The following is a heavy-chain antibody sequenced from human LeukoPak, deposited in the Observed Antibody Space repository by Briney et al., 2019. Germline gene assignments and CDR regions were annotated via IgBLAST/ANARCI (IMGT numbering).Heavy chain of an antibody. CDR2: ISYDGSNK. V-gene: IGHV3-30*18. J-gene: IGHJ4*02. CDR1: GFTFSSYG. CDR3: AKDLRSSGWSGWAYYFDY. Sequence: PGRSPRLSCAASGFTFSSYGMHWVRQAPGKGLEWVAVISYDGSNKYYADSVKGRFTISRDNSKNTLYLQMNSLRAEDTAVYYCAKDLRSSGWSGWAYYFDYWGQGTLVTVSS. D-gene: IGHD6-19*01.